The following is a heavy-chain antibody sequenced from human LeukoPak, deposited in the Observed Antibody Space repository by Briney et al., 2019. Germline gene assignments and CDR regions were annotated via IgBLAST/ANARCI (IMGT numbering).Heavy chain of an antibody. CDR2: INPSDSGT. J-gene: IGHJ5*02. CDR3: ARGDDMVRGFIWFDP. Sequence: ASVKVSCKASGYIFTSYYLHWVRQAPGQGLEWMGIINPSDSGTSYAQKFQGRVTMTRDTSTSTVYTELSSLRSEDTAVYYCARGDDMVRGFIWFDPWGQGTLVTVSS. CDR1: GYIFTSYY. V-gene: IGHV1-46*01. D-gene: IGHD3-10*01.